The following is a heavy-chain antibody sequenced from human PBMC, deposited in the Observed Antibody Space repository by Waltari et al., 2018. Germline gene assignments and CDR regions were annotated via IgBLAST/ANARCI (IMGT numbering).Heavy chain of an antibody. V-gene: IGHV1-69*12. CDR2: IIPIVGTA. CDR1: GGTFSSYA. J-gene: IGHJ3*02. D-gene: IGHD1-26*01. Sequence: QVQLVQSGAEVKKPGSSVKVSCKASGGTFSSYAISWVRQAPGQGLEWMGGIIPIVGTANYAQKFQGRVTITADESTSTAYMELSSRRSEDTAVYYCSRESLKWELPRSAFDIWGQGTMVTVSS. CDR3: SRESLKWELPRSAFDI.